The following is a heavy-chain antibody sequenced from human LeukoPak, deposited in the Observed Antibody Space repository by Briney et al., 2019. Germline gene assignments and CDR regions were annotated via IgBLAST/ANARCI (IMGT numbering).Heavy chain of an antibody. D-gene: IGHD5-24*01. J-gene: IGHJ4*02. CDR2: IYYSGST. Sequence: SETLSLTCPVSGGSISSGEYYWSWIRQPPGKGLEWIGNIYYSGSTYYNPSLESRVTISIDTSKNQFSQKVSSVTAADSAVYYCARVSTDGDELMGPLDYWGQGTLVTVST. CDR3: ARVSTDGDELMGPLDY. CDR1: GGSISSGEYY. V-gene: IGHV4-30-4*01.